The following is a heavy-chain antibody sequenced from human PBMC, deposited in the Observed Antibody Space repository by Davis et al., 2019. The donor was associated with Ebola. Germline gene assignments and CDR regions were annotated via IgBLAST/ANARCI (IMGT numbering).Heavy chain of an antibody. CDR1: GYIFTTYA. CDR2: MNPNSGNT. J-gene: IGHJ4*01. CDR3: AASAGTVGKFDY. V-gene: IGHV1-8*01. Sequence: AASVKVSCKASGYIFTTYAIHWVRQATGHGPEWMGWMNPNSGNTGYVEKFQGRVTMTRNTSTSTAYMELSSLRSEDTAVYYCAASAGTVGKFDYWGQGTLVTVSS. D-gene: IGHD1-14*01.